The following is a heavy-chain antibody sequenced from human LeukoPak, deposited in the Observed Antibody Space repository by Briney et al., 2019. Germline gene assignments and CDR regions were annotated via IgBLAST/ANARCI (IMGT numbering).Heavy chain of an antibody. CDR3: AREQWELLLGYYYYYMDV. Sequence: GGSLRLSCAASGFTFSSYWVHWVRQAPGKGLVWVSRINSDGSSTSYADSVKGRFTISRDNAKNTLYLQMNSLRAEDTAVYYCAREQWELLLGYYYYYMDVWGKGTTVTVSS. D-gene: IGHD1-26*01. J-gene: IGHJ6*03. CDR2: INSDGSST. V-gene: IGHV3-74*01. CDR1: GFTFSSYW.